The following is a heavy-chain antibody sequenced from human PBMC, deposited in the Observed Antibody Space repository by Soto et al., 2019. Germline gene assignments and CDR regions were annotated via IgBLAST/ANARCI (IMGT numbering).Heavy chain of an antibody. Sequence: DVQLLESGGGLVQPGGPLTLSCAASRFTFSDFAMSWVRQAPGKGLEWVSSLGGGETDTYYADSVKGRFTISRDNSKNTLYLQMDSLRDEDTAIYYCAKDAVSYNGKWDWFDSWGQGTLVTVSS. D-gene: IGHD1-26*01. V-gene: IGHV3-23*01. CDR3: AKDAVSYNGKWDWFDS. CDR2: LGGGETDT. CDR1: RFTFSDFA. J-gene: IGHJ5*01.